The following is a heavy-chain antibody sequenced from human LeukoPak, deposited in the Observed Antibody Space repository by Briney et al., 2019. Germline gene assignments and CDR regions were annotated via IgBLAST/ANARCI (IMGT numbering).Heavy chain of an antibody. CDR1: GGTFNNYA. CDR2: IMPIFRTP. J-gene: IGHJ4*02. Sequence: ASVKVSCKSSGGTFNNYALSWVRQAPGQGLEWMGVIMPIFRTPNYAQKFQGRVTITTDASTNTAYMELSGMRSEDTAVYYCAIGGPSYSSSSSKWGQGTLVTVSS. V-gene: IGHV1-69*05. CDR3: AIGGPSYSSSSSK. D-gene: IGHD6-6*01.